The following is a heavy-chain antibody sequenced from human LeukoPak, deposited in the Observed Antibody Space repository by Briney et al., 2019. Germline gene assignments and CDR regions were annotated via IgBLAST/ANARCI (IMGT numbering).Heavy chain of an antibody. CDR2: MYYGGST. Sequence: WVRQAPGKGLEWIGSMYYGGSTYYNPSLKGRVTISVDTSKNQFSLKLSSVTAADTAVYFCTRDRGSITMIVDTSWGQGTLVTVSS. CDR3: TRDRGSITMIVDTS. D-gene: IGHD3-22*01. J-gene: IGHJ4*02. V-gene: IGHV4-39*07.